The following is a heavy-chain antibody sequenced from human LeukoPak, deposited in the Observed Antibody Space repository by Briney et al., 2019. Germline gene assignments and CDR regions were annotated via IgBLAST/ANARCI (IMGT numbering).Heavy chain of an antibody. V-gene: IGHV4-39*01. CDR2: IYYSGST. Sequence: SQTLSLTCTVSGGSISSSSYYWGWIRQPPGKGLEWLGSIYYSGSTYYNQSLKSRITISVDTSKNQFSLKLSSVTAAVTAVYYCARIDTVVRGEDAFDIWGQGTMVTVSS. J-gene: IGHJ3*02. CDR1: GGSISSSSYY. D-gene: IGHD3-10*01. CDR3: ARIDTVVRGEDAFDI.